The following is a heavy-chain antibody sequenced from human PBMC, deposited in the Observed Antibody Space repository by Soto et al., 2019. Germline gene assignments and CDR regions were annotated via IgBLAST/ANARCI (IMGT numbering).Heavy chain of an antibody. CDR2: INPSDGST. CDR3: AREDGGGGRRHDF. CDR1: GYTFAMHY. V-gene: IGHV1-46*01. D-gene: IGHD2-15*01. Sequence: QVQLVQSGAEVKKPEASVKISCKTSGYTFAMHYIHWVRQVPGQGLEWMGMINPSDGSTSYVQKFQGRVTMTRDTSATTVFLNMSRLTSHDTAVFYCAREDGGGGRRHDFWGQGTLVTVSS. J-gene: IGHJ4*02.